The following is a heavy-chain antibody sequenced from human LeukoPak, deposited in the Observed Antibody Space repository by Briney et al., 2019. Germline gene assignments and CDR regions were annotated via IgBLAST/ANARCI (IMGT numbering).Heavy chain of an antibody. CDR1: GGSISVYY. Sequence: PSETLSLTCSVSGGSISVYYWSWIRQPAGKGLEWIGRIYTSGSTNYNPSLKSRVTISVDTSKNQFSLKLSSVTAADTAVYYCAGGAVDFWSGLNYFDYWGQGTLVTVSS. D-gene: IGHD3-3*01. CDR2: IYTSGST. CDR3: AGGAVDFWSGLNYFDY. V-gene: IGHV4-4*07. J-gene: IGHJ4*02.